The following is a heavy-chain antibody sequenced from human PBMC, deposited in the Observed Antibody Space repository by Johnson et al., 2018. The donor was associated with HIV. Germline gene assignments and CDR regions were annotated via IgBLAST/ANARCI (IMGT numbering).Heavy chain of an antibody. J-gene: IGHJ3*02. CDR3: TLILARGWLQRGAFDI. CDR2: IGTAGDT. V-gene: IGHV3-13*01. CDR1: GFTFSSYD. Sequence: VQLVESGGGLVQPGGSLRLSCAASGFTFSSYDMHWVRQATGKGLEWVSSIGTAGDTYYPGSVKGRFTISRENAKNSLYLQMNSLRAGDTAVYYCTLILARGWLQRGAFDIWGQGTMVTVSS. D-gene: IGHD5-24*01.